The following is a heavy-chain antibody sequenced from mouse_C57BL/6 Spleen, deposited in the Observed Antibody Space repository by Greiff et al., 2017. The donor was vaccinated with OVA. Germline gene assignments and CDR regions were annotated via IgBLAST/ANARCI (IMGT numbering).Heavy chain of an antibody. V-gene: IGHV5-4*01. J-gene: IGHJ4*01. Sequence: EVKLVESGGGLVKPGGSLKLSCAASGFTFSSYAMSWVRQTPEKRLEWVATISDGGSYTYYPDNVKGRFTISRDNAKNNLYLQMSHLKSEDTAMYYCARDDGDSITTVVATDYAMDYWGQGTSVTVSS. D-gene: IGHD1-1*01. CDR1: GFTFSSYA. CDR3: ARDDGDSITTVVATDYAMDY. CDR2: ISDGGSYT.